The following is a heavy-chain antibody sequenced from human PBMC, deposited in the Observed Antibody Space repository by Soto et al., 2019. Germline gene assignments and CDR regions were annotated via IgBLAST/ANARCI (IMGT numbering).Heavy chain of an antibody. J-gene: IGHJ4*02. D-gene: IGHD2-15*01. CDR1: GFTFSSYW. V-gene: IGHV3-74*01. CDR2: INSDGSST. Sequence: EVQLVESGGGLVQPGGSLRLSCAASGFTFSSYWMHWVRQAPGKGLVWVSRINSDGSSTSYADSVKGRFTISRDNAKNTLYLQMNSLRAEDKAGYYCVRTSLVVAAATREDYWGQGTLVTVSS. CDR3: VRTSLVVAAATREDY.